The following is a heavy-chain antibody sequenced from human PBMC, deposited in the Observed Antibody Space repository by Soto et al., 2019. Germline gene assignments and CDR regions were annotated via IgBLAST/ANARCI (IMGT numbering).Heavy chain of an antibody. CDR1: GFTFSSYA. CDR2: ISGSGGST. Sequence: EVQLLESGGGLVQPGGSLRLSCAASGFTFSSYAMSWVRQAPGKGLEWVSAISGSGGSTYYADSVKGRFTISRDNSKNTLYLQMNSLKAEDTAVYYCAKPSGGYDSSGYYLFGYWGQGTLVTVSS. J-gene: IGHJ4*02. D-gene: IGHD3-22*01. CDR3: AKPSGGYDSSGYYLFGY. V-gene: IGHV3-23*01.